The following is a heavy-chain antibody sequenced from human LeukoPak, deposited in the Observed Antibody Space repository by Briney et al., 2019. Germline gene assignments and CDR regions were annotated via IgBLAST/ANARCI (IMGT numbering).Heavy chain of an antibody. CDR2: IYRGETT. D-gene: IGHD3-3*01. Sequence: SETLSLTCSVSGGSINNYWWSWIRQPPGKGLEWIGYIYRGETTNYNPSLKSRVALSVDTSKNQISLNLNSVTASDTAVYYCARGPRHYDFWSGYYLYFDYWGQGTLVTVSS. V-gene: IGHV4-4*09. CDR1: GGSINNYW. J-gene: IGHJ4*02. CDR3: ARGPRHYDFWSGYYLYFDY.